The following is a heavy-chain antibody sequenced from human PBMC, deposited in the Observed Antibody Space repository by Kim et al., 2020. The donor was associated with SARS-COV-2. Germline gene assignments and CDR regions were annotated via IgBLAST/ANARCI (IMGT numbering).Heavy chain of an antibody. D-gene: IGHD3-3*01. CDR3: ATFFDFWSGYYEV. J-gene: IGHJ4*02. CDR1: GGSFSGYY. Sequence: SETLSLTCAVYGGSFSGYYWSWIRQPPGKGLEWIGEINHSGSTNYNPSLKSRVTISVDTSKNQFSLKLSSVTAADTAVYYCATFFDFWSGYYEVWGQGTL. CDR2: INHSGST. V-gene: IGHV4-34*01.